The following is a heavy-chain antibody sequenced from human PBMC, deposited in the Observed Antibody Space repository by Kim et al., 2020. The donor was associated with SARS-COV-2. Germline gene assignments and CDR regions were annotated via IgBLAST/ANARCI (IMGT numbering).Heavy chain of an antibody. CDR2: IYRNGTT. J-gene: IGHJ4*02. CDR1: EFSVSTKT. V-gene: IGHV3-53*01. Sequence: GGSLRLSCAASEFSVSTKTMTWVRQVPGKGLEWVSIIYRNGTTYYADSVKGRFTTSRDTSKNTPYLQMDNLRADDTAVYYCAGDNYNNYWYKYWGQGTLDTVSA. CDR3: AGDNYNNYWYKY. D-gene: IGHD1-20*01.